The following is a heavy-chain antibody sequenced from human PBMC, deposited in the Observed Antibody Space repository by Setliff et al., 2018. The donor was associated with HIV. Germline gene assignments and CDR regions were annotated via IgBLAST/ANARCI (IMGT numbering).Heavy chain of an antibody. Sequence: SETLSLTCTVTGGSMNSHHWSWIRQPPGKGLEWIGYISYTGSTNYNPSLKNRVTMSLDTSKNQFSLKLSSVTAADTAVYYCARVTRYYDSSGYAFDYWGQGTLVTVSS. D-gene: IGHD3-22*01. CDR2: ISYTGST. CDR1: GGSMNSHH. V-gene: IGHV4-59*08. CDR3: ARVTRYYDSSGYAFDY. J-gene: IGHJ4*02.